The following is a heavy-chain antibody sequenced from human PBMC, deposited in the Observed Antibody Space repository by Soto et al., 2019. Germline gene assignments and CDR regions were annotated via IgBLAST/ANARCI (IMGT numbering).Heavy chain of an antibody. V-gene: IGHV6-1*01. D-gene: IGHD6-19*01. CDR1: GDSVSSNSAA. Sequence: PSQTRSLTFAISGDSVSSNSAAWNWIRQSPSRVLEWLGRTYYRSKWYNDYAVSVKSRITINTDTSKNQFSLQLNSVTPEDTAVYYCARDISIAVAGYYYYHGMDVLGQGTT. CDR3: ARDISIAVAGYYYYHGMDV. CDR2: TYYRSKWYN. J-gene: IGHJ6*02.